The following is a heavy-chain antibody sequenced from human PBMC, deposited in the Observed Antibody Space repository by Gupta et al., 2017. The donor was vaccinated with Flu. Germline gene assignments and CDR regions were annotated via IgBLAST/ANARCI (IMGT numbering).Heavy chain of an antibody. CDR2: INPNSGDT. D-gene: IGHD3-22*01. CDR3: AREGEYYYDSSGYYKTYDY. CDR1: GYTLTGYY. Sequence: QVQLEQSGAEVKKPGASVKVSCKASGYTLTGYYMHWVRQAPGQGLEWMGKINPNSGDTNCPQKFQGSVTMTRDTSFSTAYMELSRLRYDDTAVYYCAREGEYYYDSSGYYKTYDYWGQGTLVTVSS. V-gene: IGHV1-2*02. J-gene: IGHJ4*02.